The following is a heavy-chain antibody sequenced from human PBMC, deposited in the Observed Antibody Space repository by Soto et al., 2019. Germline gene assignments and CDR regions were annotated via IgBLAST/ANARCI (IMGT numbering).Heavy chain of an antibody. D-gene: IGHD3-22*01. Sequence: QVQLVESGGGLVKTSESLTIACAASGITFSDYYMSWVRQAPGKGLEWVSYISSSGNTLYYADSVKGRFTISRDNAKNSVFLPMNSLRAEDTALYFCPKMSSENYYDPVFSWGQGTLITVSS. J-gene: IGHJ4*02. CDR3: PKMSSENYYDPVFS. CDR1: GITFSDYY. CDR2: ISSSGNTL. V-gene: IGHV3-11*01.